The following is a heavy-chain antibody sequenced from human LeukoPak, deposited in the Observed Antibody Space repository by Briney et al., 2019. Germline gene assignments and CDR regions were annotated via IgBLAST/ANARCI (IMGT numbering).Heavy chain of an antibody. CDR3: AGRGVGPAACY. D-gene: IGHD1-26*01. Sequence: SETLSLTCAVYGGSFSGYYWSWIRQPPGKGLEWIGEISHSGSTNYNPSLKSRVTISVDTSKNQFSLKLSSVTAADKAVYYCAGRGVGPAACYWGQGTLVTVPS. J-gene: IGHJ4*02. CDR1: GGSFSGYY. CDR2: ISHSGST. V-gene: IGHV4-34*01.